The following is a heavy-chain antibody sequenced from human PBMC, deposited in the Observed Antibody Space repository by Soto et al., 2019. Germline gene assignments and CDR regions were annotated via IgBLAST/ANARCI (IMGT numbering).Heavy chain of an antibody. J-gene: IGHJ6*02. CDR3: ARAEDPAMVLGDYYYGLDV. CDR1: GYTFTSYY. CDR2: INPGGDST. Sequence: ASVKVSCKASGYTFTSYYMHWVRQAPGQGLEWMGIINPGGDSTSYAQKFQGRVTMTTDTSTSTVYMELSSLRSDDTAVYFWARAEDPAMVLGDYYYGLDVWGQGTTVTVSS. D-gene: IGHD5-18*01. V-gene: IGHV1-46*01.